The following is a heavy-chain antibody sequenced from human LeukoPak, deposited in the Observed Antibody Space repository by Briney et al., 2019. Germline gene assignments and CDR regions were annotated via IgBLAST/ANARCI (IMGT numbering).Heavy chain of an antibody. CDR1: GFTFSSYA. Sequence: GGSLRLSCAASGFTFSSYAMSWVRQAPGKGLEWVGRIKSKTDGGTTDYAAPVKGRFTISRDDSKNTLYLQMNSLKTEDTAVYYCTTDLAYYYDSSGYYPDYWGQGTLVTVSS. CDR3: TTDLAYYYDSSGYYPDY. CDR2: IKSKTDGGTT. D-gene: IGHD3-22*01. J-gene: IGHJ4*02. V-gene: IGHV3-15*01.